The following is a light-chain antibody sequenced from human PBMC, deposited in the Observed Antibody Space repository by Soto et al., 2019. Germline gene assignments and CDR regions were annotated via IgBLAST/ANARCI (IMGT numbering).Light chain of an antibody. Sequence: VLPHSPCTLSVSPGERTTLSCRVSQSVSSKLAWYQKKPGQAPRLLFYGASTGATGIPARFSGSGSETEFTLSISSLQSEDFAVYYCQQYNNWPGTFGQGTKVDIK. CDR2: GAS. J-gene: IGKJ1*01. V-gene: IGKV3-15*01. CDR1: QSVSSK. CDR3: QQYNNWPGT.